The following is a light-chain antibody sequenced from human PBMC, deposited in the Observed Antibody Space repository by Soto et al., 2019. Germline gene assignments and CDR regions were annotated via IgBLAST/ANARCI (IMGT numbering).Light chain of an antibody. CDR2: DVS. CDR3: GSYTSTSTLGVV. Sequence: QSALTQPASVSGSPGQSITISCTGTRSDVGGYNFVSWYQHHPGKAPKLMIYDVSNRPSGVSNRFSGPKSGNTASLTISGLQAEDEADYYCGSYTSTSTLGVVFGGGTKLTVL. J-gene: IGLJ2*01. V-gene: IGLV2-14*03. CDR1: RSDVGGYNF.